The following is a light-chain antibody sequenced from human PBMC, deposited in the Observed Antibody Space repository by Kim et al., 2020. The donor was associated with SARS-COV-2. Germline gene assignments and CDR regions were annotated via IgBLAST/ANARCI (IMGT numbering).Light chain of an antibody. V-gene: IGKV1-33*01. CDR2: DAS. J-gene: IGKJ3*01. Sequence: DIQMTQSPSSLSASVGDRVTITCQASQDITNHLNWYQQKPGKAPRLLIYDASSLETGVPSRFSGSGSGTHFTLAISSLQPEDIATYYCQQYNNFPFTFGPGTRLDIK. CDR3: QQYNNFPFT. CDR1: QDITNH.